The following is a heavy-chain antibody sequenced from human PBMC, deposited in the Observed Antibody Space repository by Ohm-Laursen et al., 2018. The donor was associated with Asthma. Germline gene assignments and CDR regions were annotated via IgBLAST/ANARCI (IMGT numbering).Heavy chain of an antibody. Sequence: SSVKVSCKASGYTFTSYDINWVRQAPGQGLEWMGIINSSGGSKTYAQKFQARVTMTRDTSTNTGYMELGSLRSEDTAVYYCALTARPGYNYDFDYWGQGTLVTVSS. J-gene: IGHJ4*02. CDR3: ALTARPGYNYDFDY. CDR1: GYTFTSYD. V-gene: IGHV1-46*03. D-gene: IGHD5-24*01. CDR2: INSSGGSK.